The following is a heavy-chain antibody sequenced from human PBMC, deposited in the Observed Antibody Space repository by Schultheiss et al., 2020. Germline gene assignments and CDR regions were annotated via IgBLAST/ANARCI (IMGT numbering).Heavy chain of an antibody. Sequence: SETLSLTCAVYGGSFSGYYWSWIRQPPGKGLEWIGEINHSGSTNYNPSLKSRVTISVDTSKNQFSLKLSSVTAADTAVYYCARDRNYDSSGYYYYGMDVWGQGTTVTVSS. V-gene: IGHV4-34*01. J-gene: IGHJ6*02. D-gene: IGHD3-22*01. CDR3: ARDRNYDSSGYYYYGMDV. CDR2: INHSGST. CDR1: GGSFSGYY.